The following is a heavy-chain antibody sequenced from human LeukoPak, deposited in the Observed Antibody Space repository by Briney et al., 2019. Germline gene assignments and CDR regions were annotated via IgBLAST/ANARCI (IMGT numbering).Heavy chain of an antibody. J-gene: IGHJ4*02. CDR2: ISSSGVTT. D-gene: IGHD5-24*01. CDR1: GFTFSSYA. CDR3: AKDRRWIQENFFDY. V-gene: IGHV3-23*01. Sequence: GGSLRLSCAASGFTFSSYAMSWVRQAPGKGLEWVSAISSSGVTTYYADSVKGRFTISRDNSKNTLYLQLNTLRDEDTAAYFCAKDRRWIQENFFDYWGQGTLVTVSS.